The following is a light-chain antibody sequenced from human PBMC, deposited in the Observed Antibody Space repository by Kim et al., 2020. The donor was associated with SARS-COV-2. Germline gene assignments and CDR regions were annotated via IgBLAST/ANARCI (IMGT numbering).Light chain of an antibody. CDR2: GVS. CDR3: QHYGTSPLT. Sequence: EIVLTQSPGTLSLSPGERATLSCRASQSVSSTFFGWYQQKPGQPPRLLIYGVSSRATGIPDRFSGSGSGTDFTLTISRLEPEDFAVYYCQHYGTSPLTFGGGTKVDIK. V-gene: IGKV3-20*01. J-gene: IGKJ4*01. CDR1: QSVSSTF.